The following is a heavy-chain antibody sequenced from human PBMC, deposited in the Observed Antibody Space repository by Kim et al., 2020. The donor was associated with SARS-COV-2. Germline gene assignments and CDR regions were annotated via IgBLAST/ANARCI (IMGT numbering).Heavy chain of an antibody. V-gene: IGHV4-59*01. D-gene: IGHD5-12*01. Sequence: SETLSLTCTVSGGSISSYYWSWIRQPPGKGLEWIGYIYYSGSTNSNPSLKSRFTISVDTSKNQFSLKLSSVTAADTAVYYCARDLRIWWHTGDAFDIWGQGTMVPVSS. J-gene: IGHJ3*02. CDR2: IYYSGST. CDR3: ARDLRIWWHTGDAFDI. CDR1: GGSISSYY.